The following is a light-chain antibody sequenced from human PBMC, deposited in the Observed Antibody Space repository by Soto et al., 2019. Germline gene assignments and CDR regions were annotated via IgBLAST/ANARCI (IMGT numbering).Light chain of an antibody. J-gene: IGLJ1*01. CDR1: SSDVGDYNY. CDR2: DVS. CDR3: GSYTSSXTYX. V-gene: IGLV2-14*03. Sequence: QSALTQPASVSGSPGQSITISCTGTSSDVGDYNYVSWYQQHPGKAPKLMIYDVSNRPSGVSNRFSGSKSGNTASLTISGLQAEDEADYYCGSYTSSXTYXXGTGTKXTVL.